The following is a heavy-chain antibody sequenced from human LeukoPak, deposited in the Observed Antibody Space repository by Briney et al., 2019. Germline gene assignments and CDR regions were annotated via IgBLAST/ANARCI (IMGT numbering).Heavy chain of an antibody. Sequence: GGSLRLSCAASGFTFSSYWMSWVRQAPGKGLEWVANIKQDGSEKYYVDSVKGRLTISRDNAKNSLSLHMNSLRAEDTAVYFCARYYYDSSGYYYFDYWGQGTLVTVSS. D-gene: IGHD3-22*01. CDR2: IKQDGSEK. J-gene: IGHJ4*02. CDR1: GFTFSSYW. CDR3: ARYYYDSSGYYYFDY. V-gene: IGHV3-7*03.